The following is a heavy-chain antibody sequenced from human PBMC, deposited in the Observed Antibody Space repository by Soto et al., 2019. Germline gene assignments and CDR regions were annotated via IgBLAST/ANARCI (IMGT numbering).Heavy chain of an antibody. CDR1: GFTFSSYW. Sequence: EVQLVESGGGLVQPGGSLKLSCAASGFTFSSYWMHWVRQAPGKGLVWVSRINSDGSSTSYADSVKGRFTISRDNAKNTLYLQMNSLRAEDTAVYYCARVVAAAAPGYYYYGMDVWGQGTTVTVSS. J-gene: IGHJ6*02. V-gene: IGHV3-74*01. D-gene: IGHD6-13*01. CDR3: ARVVAAAAPGYYYYGMDV. CDR2: INSDGSST.